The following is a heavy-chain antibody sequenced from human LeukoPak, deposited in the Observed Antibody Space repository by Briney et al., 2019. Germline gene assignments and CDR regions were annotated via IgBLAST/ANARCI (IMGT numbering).Heavy chain of an antibody. Sequence: GGFLRLSCAASGFTFRSFAMSWVRQAPGKGLEWVSSISANGVSTYYADSVKGRFTISRGNSKNTLYLQMNSLRAEDTAVYYCAKGGGYYYDSSAYSDYWGQGTLVTVSS. CDR1: GFTFRSFA. D-gene: IGHD3-22*01. V-gene: IGHV3-23*01. CDR2: ISANGVST. CDR3: AKGGGYYYDSSAYSDY. J-gene: IGHJ4*02.